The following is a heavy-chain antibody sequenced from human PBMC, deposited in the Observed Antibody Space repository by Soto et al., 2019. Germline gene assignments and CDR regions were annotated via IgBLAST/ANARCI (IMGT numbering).Heavy chain of an antibody. J-gene: IGHJ5*02. CDR2: IYYSGST. CDR1: GGSISSYY. V-gene: IGHV4-59*01. Sequence: PSETLSLTCTVSGGSISSYYWSWIRQPPGKGLEWIGYIYYSGSTNYNPSLKSRVTISVDTSKNQFSLKLSSVTAADTAVYYCARIGFGITIFGVESPNWFDPWGQGTLVTVSS. D-gene: IGHD3-3*01. CDR3: ARIGFGITIFGVESPNWFDP.